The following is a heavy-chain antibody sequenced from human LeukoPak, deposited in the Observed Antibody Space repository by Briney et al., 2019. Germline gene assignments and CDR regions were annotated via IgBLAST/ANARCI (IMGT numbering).Heavy chain of an antibody. Sequence: ASVKVSCKASGYTFTGYYMHWVRQAPGQGHEWMGWINPNSGGTNYAQKFQGRVTMTRDTSISTAYMELSRLRSDDTAVYYCARVRTIQRGFDPWGQGTLVTVSS. CDR1: GYTFTGYY. CDR2: INPNSGGT. D-gene: IGHD4/OR15-4a*01. V-gene: IGHV1-2*02. CDR3: ARVRTIQRGFDP. J-gene: IGHJ5*02.